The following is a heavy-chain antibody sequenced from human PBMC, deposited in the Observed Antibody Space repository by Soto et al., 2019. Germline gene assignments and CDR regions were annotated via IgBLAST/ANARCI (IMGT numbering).Heavy chain of an antibody. J-gene: IGHJ4*02. CDR3: AKDFCPLHGNNWGY. V-gene: IGHV3-23*01. Sequence: GGSLRLSCAASGFTFSSYAMSWVRQAPGKGLEWVSAISGSGGSTYYADSVKGRFTISRDNSKNTLYLEMNSLRAEDTAVYYCAKDFCPLHGNNWGYWGQGMLFTVSS. D-gene: IGHD7-27*01. CDR1: GFTFSSYA. CDR2: ISGSGGST.